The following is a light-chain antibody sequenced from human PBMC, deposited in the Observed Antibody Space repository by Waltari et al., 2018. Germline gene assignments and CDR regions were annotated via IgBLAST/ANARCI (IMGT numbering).Light chain of an antibody. CDR1: SSDVGGHNY. Sequence: QSALSQPASVSGSPGPSISISCTGTSSDVGGHNYVSWYQQHPGKAPKLLIYEVTNRPSGVSNRFSGSKSGNAASLTISGLQAEDEGDYYCSSFSTSSTLLLFGGGTKLTVL. CDR3: SSFSTSSTLLL. J-gene: IGLJ2*01. V-gene: IGLV2-14*01. CDR2: EVT.